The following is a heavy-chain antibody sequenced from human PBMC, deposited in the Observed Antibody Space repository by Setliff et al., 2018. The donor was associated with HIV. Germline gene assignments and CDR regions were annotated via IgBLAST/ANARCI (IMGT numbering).Heavy chain of an antibody. D-gene: IGHD5-12*01. V-gene: IGHV1-2*06. Sequence: ASVKVSCKASGYTFTGYYMHWVRQAPGQGLEWMGRINPNSGGPQYSQKFLGRVTMTRDTSISTVYMELTSLRSDDTAIYYCARDANYGSSGYDREYFDYWGQGTLVTVSS. CDR3: ARDANYGSSGYDREYFDY. CDR1: GYTFTGYY. J-gene: IGHJ4*02. CDR2: INPNSGGP.